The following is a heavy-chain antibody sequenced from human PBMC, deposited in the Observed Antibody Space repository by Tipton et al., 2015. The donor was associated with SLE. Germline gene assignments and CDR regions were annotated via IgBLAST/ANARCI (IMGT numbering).Heavy chain of an antibody. CDR2: IYTSGST. Sequence: LRLSCTVSGGSISSGSYYWSWIRQPAGKGLEWIGHIYTSGSTNYNPPLKSRVTISVDTSKNQFSLKLSSVTAADTAVYYCARDRVYSSGIDPWGQGTLVTVSS. CDR3: ARDRVYSSGIDP. CDR1: GGSISSGSYY. D-gene: IGHD6-25*01. J-gene: IGHJ5*02. V-gene: IGHV4-61*09.